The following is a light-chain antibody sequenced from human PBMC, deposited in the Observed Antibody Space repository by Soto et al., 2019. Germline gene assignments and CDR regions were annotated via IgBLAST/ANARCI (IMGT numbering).Light chain of an antibody. CDR3: QVWDSSSDHVV. V-gene: IGLV3-21*04. J-gene: IGLJ2*01. CDR1: NIGSRS. Sequence: SYELTQPPSVSVAPGKTARITCGGDNIGSRSVHWYPQKPGQAPVLVIFYDSDRPSGIPERFSGSNSGNTATLTISGVEAGDEADYYCQVWDSSSDHVVFGGGTKLTVL. CDR2: YDS.